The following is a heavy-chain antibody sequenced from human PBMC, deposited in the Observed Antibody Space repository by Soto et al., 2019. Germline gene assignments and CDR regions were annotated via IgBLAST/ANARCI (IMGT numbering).Heavy chain of an antibody. J-gene: IGHJ4*02. D-gene: IGHD1-26*01. CDR3: ARDLGIVGGRHSY. CDR2: IIPIFGTA. CDR1: GGTFSSYA. Sequence: ASVKVSCKASGGTFSSYAISWVRQAPGQGLEWMGGIIPIFGTANYAQKFQGRVTITADESTSTAYMELSSLRSEDTAVYYCARDLGIVGGRHSYWGQGTLVTVSS. V-gene: IGHV1-69*13.